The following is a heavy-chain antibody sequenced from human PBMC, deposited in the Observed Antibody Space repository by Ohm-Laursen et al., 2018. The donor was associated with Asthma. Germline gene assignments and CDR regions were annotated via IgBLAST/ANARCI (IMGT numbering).Heavy chain of an antibody. V-gene: IGHV3-21*01. Sequence: SLRLSCAASGYTFSRYSIHWVRQIPGKGLEWVASISTASSFIYYADSVRGRFTTSRDNARNSVYLQMNSLRAEDTAVYYCARAGATTGYYYYGMDVWGQGTTVTVSS. CDR2: ISTASSFI. J-gene: IGHJ6*02. CDR1: GYTFSRYS. D-gene: IGHD1-26*01. CDR3: ARAGATTGYYYYGMDV.